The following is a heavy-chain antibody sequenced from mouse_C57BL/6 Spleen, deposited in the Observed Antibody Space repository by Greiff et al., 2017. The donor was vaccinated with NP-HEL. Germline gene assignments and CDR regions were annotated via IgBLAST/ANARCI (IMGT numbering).Heavy chain of an antibody. Sequence: VQRVESGAELARPGASVKLSCKASGYTFTSYGISWVKQRTGQGLEWIGEIYPRSGNTYYNEKFKGKATLTADKSSSTAYMELSSLTSEDSAVYFCAKYYGSSSYWYFEGWGTGTTVTVAS. D-gene: IGHD1-1*01. CDR3: AKYYGSSSYWYFEG. J-gene: IGHJ1*03. V-gene: IGHV1-81*01. CDR2: IYPRSGNT. CDR1: GYTFTSYG.